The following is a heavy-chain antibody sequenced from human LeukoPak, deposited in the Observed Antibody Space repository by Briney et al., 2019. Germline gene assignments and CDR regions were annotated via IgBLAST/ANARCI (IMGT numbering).Heavy chain of an antibody. Sequence: TSETLSLACAVYGGSFSGYYWSWIRQPPGRGLEWIGEINHSGSTNYNPSLKSRVTISVGTSKNQFSLELSSVTAADTAVYYCARDGGATLYWGQGTLVTVSS. CDR2: INHSGST. V-gene: IGHV4-34*01. D-gene: IGHD1-26*01. CDR1: GGSFSGYY. CDR3: ARDGGATLY. J-gene: IGHJ4*02.